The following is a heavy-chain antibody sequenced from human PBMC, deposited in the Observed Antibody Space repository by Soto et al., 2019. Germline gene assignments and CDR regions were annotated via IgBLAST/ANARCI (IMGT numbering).Heavy chain of an antibody. V-gene: IGHV3-23*01. D-gene: IGHD3-22*01. J-gene: IGHJ4*02. CDR3: AKVRADYYDSSGPIDY. CDR2: ISGSGGST. CDR1: GFTFSSYV. Sequence: EVQLLESGGGLVQPGGSLRLSCAASGFTFSSYVMSWVRQAPGKGLEWVSAISGSGGSTYYGDSVKGRFTISRDNSKNTLYLQTNSLRAEDTAVYYCAKVRADYYDSSGPIDYWGQGTLVTVSS.